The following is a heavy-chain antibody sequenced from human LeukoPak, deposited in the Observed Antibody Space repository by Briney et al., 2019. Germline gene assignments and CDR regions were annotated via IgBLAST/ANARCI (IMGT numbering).Heavy chain of an antibody. D-gene: IGHD2-15*01. CDR1: GGSFSGYY. CDR3: ASTRKVVVAASVDY. Sequence: SETLSLTCAVYGGSFSGYYWSWVRQPPGKGLEWVGEINHSGSTNYNPSLKSRVTISVDTSKNQFSLKLSSVTAADTAVYYCASTRKVVVAASVDYWGQGTLVTVSS. V-gene: IGHV4-34*01. CDR2: INHSGST. J-gene: IGHJ4*02.